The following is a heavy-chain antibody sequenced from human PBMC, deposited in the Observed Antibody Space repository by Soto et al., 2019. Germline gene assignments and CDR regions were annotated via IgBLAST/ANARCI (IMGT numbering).Heavy chain of an antibody. D-gene: IGHD6-19*01. CDR1: GFTFDDYA. V-gene: IGHV3-9*01. CDR3: AKDGYSSGWSQFIDY. J-gene: IGHJ4*02. Sequence: EVQLVESGGGLVQPARSLRLSCAASGFTFDDYAMHWVRQAPGKGLEWVSGISWNSGSIGYADSVKGRFTISRDNAKNSLYLQMNSLRAEDTALYYFAKDGYSSGWSQFIDYWGQGTLVTVSS. CDR2: ISWNSGSI.